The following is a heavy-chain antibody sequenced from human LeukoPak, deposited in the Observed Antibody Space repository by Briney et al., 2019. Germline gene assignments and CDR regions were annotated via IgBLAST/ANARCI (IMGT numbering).Heavy chain of an antibody. CDR2: ISGSGGST. V-gene: IGHV3-23*01. J-gene: IGHJ4*02. Sequence: PGGSLRLSCAASGFTFSSYAMSWVRQAPGKGLGWVSAISGSGGSTYYADSVKGRFTVSRDNSKNTLYLQMNSLRAEDTAVYYCAKDLMRWFGELPYYFDYWGQGTLATVSS. CDR3: AKDLMRWFGELPYYFDY. CDR1: GFTFSSYA. D-gene: IGHD3-10*01.